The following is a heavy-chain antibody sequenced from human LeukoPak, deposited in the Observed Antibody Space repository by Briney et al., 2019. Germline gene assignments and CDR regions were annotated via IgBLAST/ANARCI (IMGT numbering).Heavy chain of an antibody. Sequence: ASVKVSCKASGYTFTGYYMHWVRQAPGQGLEWMGWINPNSGGTNYAQKFQGRVTMTRDTSISTACMELSRLRSDDTAVYYCARDEGRGDYGGNSVFDYWGQGTLVTVSS. CDR1: GYTFTGYY. V-gene: IGHV1-2*02. CDR2: INPNSGGT. CDR3: ARDEGRGDYGGNSVFDY. J-gene: IGHJ4*02. D-gene: IGHD4-23*01.